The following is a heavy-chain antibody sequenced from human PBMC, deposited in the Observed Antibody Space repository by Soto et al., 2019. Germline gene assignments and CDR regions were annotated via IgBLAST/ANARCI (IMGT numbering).Heavy chain of an antibody. D-gene: IGHD2-8*01. J-gene: IGHJ4*02. Sequence: GESLKISCKGSGYSFAGYWITWVRQKPGKGLEWMGRIDPSDSQTYYSPSFRGHVTISVTKSITTVFLQWSSLRASDTAMYFCARYNSYAIDYWGRGTLVTVSS. CDR2: IDPSDSQT. CDR1: GYSFAGYW. V-gene: IGHV5-10-1*01. CDR3: ARYNSYAIDY.